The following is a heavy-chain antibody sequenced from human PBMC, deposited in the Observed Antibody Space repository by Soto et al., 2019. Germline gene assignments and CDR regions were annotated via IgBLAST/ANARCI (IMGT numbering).Heavy chain of an antibody. CDR1: GFTFSTYS. J-gene: IGHJ3*02. D-gene: IGHD3-3*01. V-gene: IGHV3-23*01. CDR2: ISGSGGST. Sequence: EVQLLESGGGLVQPGGSLRISCAASGFTFSTYSMTWVRQAPGKGLEWVSTISGSGGSTYYIDSVKGRFTISRDNSKNTLYLQMNSLRAEDTDIYYCEKDWTSIWGQGTMVAVSS. CDR3: EKDWTSI.